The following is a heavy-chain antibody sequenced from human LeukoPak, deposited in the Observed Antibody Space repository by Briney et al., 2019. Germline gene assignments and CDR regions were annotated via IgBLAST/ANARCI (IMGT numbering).Heavy chain of an antibody. D-gene: IGHD2-15*01. Sequence: PSETLSLTCTVSGGSISSYYWSWIRQPPGKGLEWIGYIYYSGSTNYNPSLKSRVTISVDTSKNQISLKLSSVTAADTAVYYCARLRVYCSGGSCYSNWFDPWGQGTLVTVSS. V-gene: IGHV4-59*08. CDR3: ARLRVYCSGGSCYSNWFDP. CDR1: GGSISSYY. J-gene: IGHJ5*02. CDR2: IYYSGST.